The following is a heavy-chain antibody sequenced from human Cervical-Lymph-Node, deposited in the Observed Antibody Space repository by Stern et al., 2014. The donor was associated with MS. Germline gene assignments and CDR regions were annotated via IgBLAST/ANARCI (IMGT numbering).Heavy chain of an antibody. CDR3: ARQRYFDY. J-gene: IGHJ4*02. CDR2: LFPGGSDI. V-gene: IGHV5-51*01. CDR1: GYTFTSYW. Sequence: VQLVQSGPEVKRPGESLKISCQASGYTFTSYWIGWVRQMPGKGLEWIAILFPGGSDIRYSPSSQGQVTISADKSSSTAYLQWNNLKASDTAIYYCARQRYFDYWGQGTLVTVSS.